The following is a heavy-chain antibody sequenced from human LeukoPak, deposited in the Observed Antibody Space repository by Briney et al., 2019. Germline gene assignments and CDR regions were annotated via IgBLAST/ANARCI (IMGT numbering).Heavy chain of an antibody. CDR3: ARRCSSTSYYDIAFAY. CDR2: ISSSSSYI. J-gene: IGHJ4*02. CDR1: GFTFSSYS. V-gene: IGHV3-21*01. Sequence: PGWSLRLSCAASGFTFSSYSMNWVRQAPGKGLEWVSSISSSSSYIYYADSVKGRFTISRDNAKNSLYLQMNSQRAEDTAVHYCARRCSSTSYYDIAFAYRGRGTMVTVSS. D-gene: IGHD2-2*01.